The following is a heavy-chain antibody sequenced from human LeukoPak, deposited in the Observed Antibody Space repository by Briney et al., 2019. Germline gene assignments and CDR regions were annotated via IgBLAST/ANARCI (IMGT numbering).Heavy chain of an antibody. CDR1: GFTVSSNY. V-gene: IGHV3-53*01. CDR2: IYSGGST. CDR3: ARDPVWFGELLGWFDP. J-gene: IGHJ5*02. D-gene: IGHD3-10*01. Sequence: PGGSLRLSCAASGFTVSSNYMSWVRQAPGKGLEWVSVIYSGGSTYYADSVKGRFTISRDNSKNTLYLQMNSLRAEDTAVYYCARDPVWFGELLGWFDPWGQGTLVTVSS.